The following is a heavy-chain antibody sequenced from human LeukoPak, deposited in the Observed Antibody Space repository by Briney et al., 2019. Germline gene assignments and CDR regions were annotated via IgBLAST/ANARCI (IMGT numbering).Heavy chain of an antibody. CDR3: ARGGRITMVRGVLQDAFDI. D-gene: IGHD3-10*01. CDR2: ISSSSSTI. V-gene: IGHV3-48*01. CDR1: GFTFSSYS. Sequence: GGSLRLSCAASGFTFSSYSMNWVRQAPGKGLEWVSYISSSSSTIYYADSVKGRFTISRDNAKNSLYLQMNSLRAEDTAVYYCARGGRITMVRGVLQDAFDIWGQGTMVTVSS. J-gene: IGHJ3*02.